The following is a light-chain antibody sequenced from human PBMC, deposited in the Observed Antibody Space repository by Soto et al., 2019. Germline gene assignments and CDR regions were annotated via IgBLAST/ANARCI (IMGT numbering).Light chain of an antibody. Sequence: DIQMTQSPSSLSSSVGYIFTITCRASQSISSYLNWYQQKPGKAPKLLIYAASSLQSGVPSRFSGSGSGTDFTLTISSLQPEDFATYYCQQYDNLPLIFGQGTRLEIK. V-gene: IGKV1-33*01. J-gene: IGKJ5*01. CDR1: QSISSY. CDR3: QQYDNLPLI. CDR2: AAS.